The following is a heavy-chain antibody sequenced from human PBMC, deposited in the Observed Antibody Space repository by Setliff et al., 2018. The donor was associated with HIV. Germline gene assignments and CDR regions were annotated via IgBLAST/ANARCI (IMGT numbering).Heavy chain of an antibody. CDR3: AVSPDGDCATTKCANWFDP. CDR1: GFTFSGSA. Sequence: GGSLRLSCSASGFTFSGSALHWVRQASGKGLEWVGRIKTKPNSYATAHAESVKGRFTISRDDSQNPAYLQMNSLRTEDTAVYFCAVSPDGDCATTKCANWFDPWGQGTQVTDSS. J-gene: IGHJ5*02. CDR2: IKTKPNSYAT. D-gene: IGHD4-17*01. V-gene: IGHV3-73*01.